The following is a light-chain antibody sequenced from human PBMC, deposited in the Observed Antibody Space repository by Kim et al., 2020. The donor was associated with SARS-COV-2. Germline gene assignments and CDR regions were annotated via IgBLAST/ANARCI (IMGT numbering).Light chain of an antibody. CDR1: QSVSKY. Sequence: LSPGESVTLSCRASQSVSKYLAWYQQKPGQAPRLLIYDASSRAPGIPARFSGTVSGTDFTLTISTLEPEDFAVYYCQQHNSWPLTFGGGTKVDIK. CDR2: DAS. J-gene: IGKJ4*01. CDR3: QQHNSWPLT. V-gene: IGKV3-11*01.